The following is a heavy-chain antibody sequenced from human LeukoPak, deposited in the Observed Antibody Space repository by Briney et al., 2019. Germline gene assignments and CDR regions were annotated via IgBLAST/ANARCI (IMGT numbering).Heavy chain of an antibody. J-gene: IGHJ5*02. CDR2: FDPEDGET. V-gene: IGHV1-24*01. CDR3: ASANCSSTSCQNWFDP. CDR1: GYTLTELS. Sequence: ASVKVSCKVSGYTLTELSMHWVRQAPGKGLEWMGGFDPEDGETIYAQKFQGRVTMTEDTSTDTAYMELSSLRSEDTAVYYCASANCSSTSCQNWFDPWGQGTLVTVSS. D-gene: IGHD2-2*01.